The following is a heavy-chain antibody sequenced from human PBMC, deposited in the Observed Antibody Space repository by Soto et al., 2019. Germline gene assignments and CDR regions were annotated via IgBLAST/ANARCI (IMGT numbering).Heavy chain of an antibody. CDR1: CGSISSSNW. CDR3: ARVYMVRGTIIRYFDY. D-gene: IGHD3-10*01. CDR2: IYHSGST. J-gene: IGHJ4*02. V-gene: IGHV4-4*02. Sequence: SETLSLTCAVSCGSISSSNWWSWARQPPGKGLEWIGKIYHSGSTNYNPSLKSRVTISVDKSKNQFSLKLSSVTAADTAVYYCARVYMVRGTIIRYFDYWGQGTLVTVSS.